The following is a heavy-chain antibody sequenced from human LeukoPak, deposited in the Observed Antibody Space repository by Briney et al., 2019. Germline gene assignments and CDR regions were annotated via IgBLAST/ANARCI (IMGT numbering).Heavy chain of an antibody. Sequence: GGSLRLSCAASGFTFSSYWMSWVRQAPGKGLEWVANIKQDGSEKYYVDSVKGRFTISRDNAKNSLYLQMNSLRAEDTAVYYCARDGGIAVAGTLDYWGQGTLVTVSS. D-gene: IGHD6-19*01. V-gene: IGHV3-7*01. CDR3: ARDGGIAVAGTLDY. CDR2: IKQDGSEK. J-gene: IGHJ4*02. CDR1: GFTFSSYW.